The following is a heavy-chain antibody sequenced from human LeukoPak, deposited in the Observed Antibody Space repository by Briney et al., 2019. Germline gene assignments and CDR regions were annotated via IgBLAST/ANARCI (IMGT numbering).Heavy chain of an antibody. V-gene: IGHV4-30-2*01. CDR2: IYHSGNT. Sequence: SETLSLTCTVSGGSISSGGYSWSWIRQPPGKDLEWIGYIYHSGNTYYNPSLKSRVSISVDRSKNQFSLKLTSVTAADTAVYYCARRGDSSGFYYYCDYWGQGTLVTLPS. CDR3: ARRGDSSGFYYYCDY. CDR1: GGSISSGGYS. J-gene: IGHJ4*02. D-gene: IGHD3-22*01.